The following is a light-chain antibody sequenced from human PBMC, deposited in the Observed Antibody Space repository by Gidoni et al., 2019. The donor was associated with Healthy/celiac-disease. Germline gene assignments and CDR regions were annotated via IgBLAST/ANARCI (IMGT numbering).Light chain of an antibody. CDR1: QSISSD. Sequence: DIQMTQSPSSLSASVGDRVTSTCRASQSISSDLNWYQQNPGTAPKLLIYAASSLQSGVPSRFSGSGSGTDFTLTISSLQPEDFATYHCQQSYSTPWTFXQXTKVEIK. CDR2: AAS. CDR3: QQSYSTPWT. V-gene: IGKV1-39*01. J-gene: IGKJ1*01.